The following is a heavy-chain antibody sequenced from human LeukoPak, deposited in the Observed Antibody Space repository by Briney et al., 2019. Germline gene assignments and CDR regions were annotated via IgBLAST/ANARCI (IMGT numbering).Heavy chain of an antibody. CDR2: IYYSGST. CDR1: GGSISSGDYY. D-gene: IGHD6-19*01. J-gene: IGHJ4*02. CDR3: ARPAYSSGWYGFDY. V-gene: IGHV4-30-4*01. Sequence: SETLSLTCTVSGGSISSGDYYWSWIRQPPGTGLEWIGYIYYSGSTYYNPSLKSRVTISVDTSKNQFSLKLSSVTAADTAVYYCARPAYSSGWYGFDYWGQGTLVTVSS.